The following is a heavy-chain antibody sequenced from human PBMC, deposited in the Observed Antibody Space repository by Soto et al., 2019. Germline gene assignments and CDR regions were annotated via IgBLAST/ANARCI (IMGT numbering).Heavy chain of an antibody. CDR2: ISHDGNKK. CDR1: GFSFSSYA. CDR3: AREGYCSGGCCYSEPWDY. J-gene: IGHJ4*02. Sequence: QVQLVESGGGVVQPGTSLRLSCAVSGFSFSSYAMHWVRQAPGKGLEWVAVISHDGNKKFSADSVKGRFTISRDNSKNTLYLQINNQRAEDTAIYYCAREGYCSGGCCYSEPWDYWGQGTLVTASS. D-gene: IGHD2-15*01. V-gene: IGHV3-30-3*01.